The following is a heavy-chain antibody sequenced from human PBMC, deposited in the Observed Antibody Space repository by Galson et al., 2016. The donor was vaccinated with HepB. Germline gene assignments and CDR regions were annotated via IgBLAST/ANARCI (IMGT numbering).Heavy chain of an antibody. Sequence: SETLSLTCTVYGGSFRDYYWTWIRQPPGKGLEWIGEINHSGITNYNPSLQSRVIMSLDTSKNQLSLNLTSVTAADTAVYYCARHYSNPGAYWYFDLWGRGTLVTVS. CDR1: GGSFRDYY. V-gene: IGHV4-34*01. D-gene: IGHD4-11*01. CDR3: ARHYSNPGAYWYFDL. CDR2: INHSGIT. J-gene: IGHJ2*01.